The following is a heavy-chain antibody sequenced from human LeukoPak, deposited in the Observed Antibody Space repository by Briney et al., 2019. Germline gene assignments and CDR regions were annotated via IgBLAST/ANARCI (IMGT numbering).Heavy chain of an antibody. CDR3: AIDPPDDILTTYGMDV. V-gene: IGHV3-33*01. CDR2: IWYDGSNK. Sequence: GGSLRLSCAASGFTFSSYGMHWVRQAPGKGLEWVAVIWYDGSNKYYADSVKGRFTISRDNSKNTLYLQMNSLRAEDTAVYYCAIDPPDDILTTYGMDVWGQGTTVTVSS. CDR1: GFTFSSYG. J-gene: IGHJ6*02. D-gene: IGHD3-9*01.